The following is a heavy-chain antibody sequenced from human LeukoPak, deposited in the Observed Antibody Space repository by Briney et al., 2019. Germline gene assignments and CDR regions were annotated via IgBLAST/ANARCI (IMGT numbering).Heavy chain of an antibody. Sequence: GGSLRLSCAASGFTFSSYSMHWVRQAPGKGLEWVSYISSSSSTIDYADSVKGRFTISRDNAKNSLYLQMNSLRDEDTAVYYCAREVLRYYLGDGMDVWGQGTTVTVSS. J-gene: IGHJ6*02. V-gene: IGHV3-48*02. CDR1: GFTFSSYS. D-gene: IGHD3-9*01. CDR3: AREVLRYYLGDGMDV. CDR2: ISSSSSTI.